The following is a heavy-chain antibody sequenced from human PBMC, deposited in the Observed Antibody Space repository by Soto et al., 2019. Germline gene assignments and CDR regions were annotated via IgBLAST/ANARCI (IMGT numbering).Heavy chain of an antibody. D-gene: IGHD2-21*02. Sequence: SVKVSCKASGRTFSSYAISWVRQAPGQGLEWMGGIIPIFGTANYAQKFQGRVTITADESTSTAYMELSSLRSEDTAVYYCASPHTPPDIVATIYCGGDCSPTHYYYYYGMDVWCQGTTVTVSS. V-gene: IGHV1-69*13. CDR2: IIPIFGTA. CDR3: ASPHTPPDIVATIYCGGDCSPTHYYYYYGMDV. J-gene: IGHJ6*02. CDR1: GRTFSSYA.